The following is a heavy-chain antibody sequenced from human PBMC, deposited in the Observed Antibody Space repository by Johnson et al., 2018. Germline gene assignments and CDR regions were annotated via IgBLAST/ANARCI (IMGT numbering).Heavy chain of an antibody. V-gene: IGHV3-15*07. CDR1: GFTFSNYD. Sequence: VQLVQSGGGVVQPGRSLRLSCAASGFTFSNYDMDWVRQAPGKGLEWVGRIKIKTDGGAMEYAAPVTGRFTIPRDDSKNTLDLQMNSLKTEDTAVYYCATTTTVAWVGFFQQWGQGTLVTVSS. CDR2: IKIKTDGGAM. J-gene: IGHJ1*01. CDR3: ATTTTVAWVGFFQQ. D-gene: IGHD4-23*01.